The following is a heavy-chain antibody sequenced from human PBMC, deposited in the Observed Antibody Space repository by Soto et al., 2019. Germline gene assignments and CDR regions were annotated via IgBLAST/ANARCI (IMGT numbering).Heavy chain of an antibody. J-gene: IGHJ6*02. D-gene: IGHD1-26*01. CDR2: ISGSGGST. V-gene: IGHV3-23*01. CDR3: AKDLPRGRGGRFYYSYGMDV. Sequence: EVQLLESGGGLVQPGGSLRLSCAASGFTFSSYAMSWVRQAPGKGLEWVSAISGSGGSTYHADSVKGRLTISRDNSKNTLYLQVDSLRAADTVVYYCAKDLPRGRGGRFYYSYGMDVWGQGTTVTVSS. CDR1: GFTFSSYA.